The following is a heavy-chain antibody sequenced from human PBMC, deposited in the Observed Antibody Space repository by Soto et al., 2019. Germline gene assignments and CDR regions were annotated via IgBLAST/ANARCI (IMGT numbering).Heavy chain of an antibody. CDR2: ISSFGNYL. CDR1: RFTFNSYT. D-gene: IGHD4-17*01. Sequence: PGGSLRLSCAASRFTFNSYTMHWVRQSPGKGLEWVSSISSFGNYLYYTDSVKGRFTISRDNAKNSLYLQMNSLRAEDTAVYYSASAYGGNSIDYWGQGTLVTVSS. CDR3: ASAYGGNSIDY. V-gene: IGHV3-21*01. J-gene: IGHJ4*02.